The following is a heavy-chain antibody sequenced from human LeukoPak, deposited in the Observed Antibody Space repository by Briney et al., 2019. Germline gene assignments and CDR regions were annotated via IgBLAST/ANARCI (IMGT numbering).Heavy chain of an antibody. J-gene: IGHJ6*02. D-gene: IGHD2-2*02. CDR3: ATFYCSSTSCYIDYYYGMDV. Sequence: GASVKVSCKVSGYTLTELSMHWVRQAPGKGLEWVGVFDPEGGETIYAQKFQGRVTMTEDTSTDTAYMELSSLRSEDTAVYYCATFYCSSTSCYIDYYYGMDVWGQGTTVTVSS. V-gene: IGHV1-24*01. CDR2: FDPEGGET. CDR1: GYTLTELS.